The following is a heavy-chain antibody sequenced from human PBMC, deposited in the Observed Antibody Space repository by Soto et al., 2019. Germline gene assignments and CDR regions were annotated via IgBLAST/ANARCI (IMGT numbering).Heavy chain of an antibody. CDR3: AREEVSTSFDY. CDR2: IIPILGIA. Sequence: QVQLVQSGAEVKKPGSSVKVSCKASGGTFSSYTISWVRQAPGQGLEWMGRIIPILGIANYAQKFQGRVTITADKSTSTAYMELSSLRSEDTAVYYCAREEVSTSFDYWGQGTLVTVSS. V-gene: IGHV1-69*08. J-gene: IGHJ4*02. CDR1: GGTFSSYT.